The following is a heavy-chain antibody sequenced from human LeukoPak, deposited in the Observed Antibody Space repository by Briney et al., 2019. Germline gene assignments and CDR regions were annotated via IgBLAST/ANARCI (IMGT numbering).Heavy chain of an antibody. CDR1: GFTVSSNF. CDR2: IYSGGST. CDR3: AELGITMIGGV. J-gene: IGHJ6*04. V-gene: IGHV3-53*01. Sequence: GGSLRLSCAASGFTVSSNFMSWVRQAPGKGLEWVSVIYSGGSTYYADSVKGRFTISRDNAKNSLYLQMNSLRAEDTAVYYCAELGITMIGGVWGKGTTVTISS. D-gene: IGHD3-10*02.